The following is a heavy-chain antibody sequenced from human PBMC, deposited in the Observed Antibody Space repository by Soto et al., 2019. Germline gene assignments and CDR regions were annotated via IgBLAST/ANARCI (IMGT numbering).Heavy chain of an antibody. D-gene: IGHD1-26*01. V-gene: IGHV4-59*01. CDR3: ARGPLSGSFYY. CDR2: IYYSGSSGST. Sequence: SETLSLTCTVSGGSIRSYYWSWIRQPPGKGLEWIGYIYYSGSSGSTNYNPSLKSRVAISVDTSKSQFSLKLSSVTAADTAVYYRARGPLSGSFYYWGQGTLVTVSS. J-gene: IGHJ4*02. CDR1: GGSIRSYY.